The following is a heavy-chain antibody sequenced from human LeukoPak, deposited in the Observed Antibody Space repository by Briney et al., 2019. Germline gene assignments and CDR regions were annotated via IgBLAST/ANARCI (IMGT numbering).Heavy chain of an antibody. J-gene: IGHJ4*02. CDR3: VRDAYGGAGY. V-gene: IGHV3-73*01. Sequence: GGSLRLSCAASGFTFSDSAMHWVRQASGKGLEWVGHIRGKANYYATAYAASVRGRFTISRDDSKNTAYLHMNSLKTEDTAVYYCVRDAYGGAGYWGQGTLVTVSS. CDR2: IRGKANYYAT. D-gene: IGHD1-26*01. CDR1: GFTFSDSA.